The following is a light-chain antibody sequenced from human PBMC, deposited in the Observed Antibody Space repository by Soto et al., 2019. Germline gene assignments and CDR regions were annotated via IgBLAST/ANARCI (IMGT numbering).Light chain of an antibody. CDR3: QHYDHLPLT. CDR2: DAS. Sequence: DSQMPQSPSSLSASAGDRVTITCQARQDVSSNLHWYQQKPGKAPRLLIYDASILETGVPSRFSGSGSGADFSFTISSLQPEDIATYYCQHYDHLPLTFGRGTRVEIK. V-gene: IGKV1-33*01. CDR1: QDVSSN. J-gene: IGKJ4*01.